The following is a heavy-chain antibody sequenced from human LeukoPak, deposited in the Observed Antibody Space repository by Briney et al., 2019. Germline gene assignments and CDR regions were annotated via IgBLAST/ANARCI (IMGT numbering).Heavy chain of an antibody. J-gene: IGHJ6*03. CDR1: GFTFSSYW. CDR2: INADGSST. CDR3: AREGELAGAYYMDV. Sequence: GGSLRLSCEASGFTFSSYWMHWVRQTPGKGLVWVSRINADGSSTSYADSVKGRFTISRDNAKNTLYLQMDSLRAEDTAVYYCAREGELAGAYYMDVWGKGTTVTVSS. V-gene: IGHV3-74*01. D-gene: IGHD3-10*01.